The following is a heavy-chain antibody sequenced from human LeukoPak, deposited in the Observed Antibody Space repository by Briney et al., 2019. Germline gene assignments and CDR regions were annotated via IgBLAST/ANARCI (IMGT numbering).Heavy chain of an antibody. V-gene: IGHV5-51*01. D-gene: IGHD5-18*01. Sequence: GESLKISCKTSGYSFTTYWIGWVRQMPGKGLEWMGITYPGDSDTRYSPSFQGQVTISADTSISTAYLQWSSLKASDIAMYYCARQSQGGNSKWHYYWGQGTLVTVSS. J-gene: IGHJ4*02. CDR3: ARQSQGGNSKWHYY. CDR1: GYSFTTYW. CDR2: TYPGDSDT.